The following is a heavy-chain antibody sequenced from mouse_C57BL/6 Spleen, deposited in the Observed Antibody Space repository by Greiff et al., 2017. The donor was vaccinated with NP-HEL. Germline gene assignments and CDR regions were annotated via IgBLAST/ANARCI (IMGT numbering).Heavy chain of an antibody. CDR3: TRWDSNYVRFAD. Sequence: VQLQQSGTVLARPGASVKMSCKTSGYTFTSYWMHWVKQRPGQGLEWIGAIYPGNSDTSYNQKFKGKANLTAVTSTSTDYMRRSSLTNEDSAVYYCTRWDSNYVRFADWGQGTLVTVSA. CDR2: IYPGNSDT. V-gene: IGHV1-5*01. D-gene: IGHD2-5*01. CDR1: GYTFTSYW. J-gene: IGHJ3*01.